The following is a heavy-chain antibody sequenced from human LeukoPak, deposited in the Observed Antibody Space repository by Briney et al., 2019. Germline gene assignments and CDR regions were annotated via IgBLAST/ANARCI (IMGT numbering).Heavy chain of an antibody. CDR3: SVALSGTRNALDI. D-gene: IGHD1-20*01. CDR1: GFTFSSYA. Sequence: PGGSLRLSCAASGFTFSSYAMTWVRQAPGKGLEWVSSIRGGGGNTYHADSVKGRFTIPRDNSKNTLYLQMNSLGAGDTAVYYCSVALSGTRNALDIWGQGTMVTVSS. CDR2: IRGGGGNT. J-gene: IGHJ3*02. V-gene: IGHV3-23*01.